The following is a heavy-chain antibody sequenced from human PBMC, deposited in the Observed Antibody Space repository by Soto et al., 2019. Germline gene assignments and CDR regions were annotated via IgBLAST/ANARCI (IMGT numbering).Heavy chain of an antibody. J-gene: IGHJ4*02. CDR3: ARESYDFWSGYYTGRYFDY. CDR1: GFTVSSYS. V-gene: IGHV3-48*01. D-gene: IGHD3-3*01. Sequence: HPGGSLRLSCAASGFTVSSYSMNWVRQAPGKGLEWVSYISSSSSTIYYADSVKGRFTISRDNAKNSLYLQMNSLRAEDTAVYYCARESYDFWSGYYTGRYFDYWGQGTLVTVSS. CDR2: ISSSSSTI.